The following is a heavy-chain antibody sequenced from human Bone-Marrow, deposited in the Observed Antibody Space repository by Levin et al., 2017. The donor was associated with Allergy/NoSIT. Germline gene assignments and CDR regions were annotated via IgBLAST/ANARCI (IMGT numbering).Heavy chain of an antibody. V-gene: IGHV4-4*02. D-gene: IGHD3-16*01. CDR3: ARDGAGVFWLHLGEHAFDI. CDR1: GGSISSSNW. Sequence: PSETLSLTCAVSGGSISSSNWWSWVRQPPGKGLEWIGEIYHSGSTNYNPSLKSRVTISVDKSKNQFSLKLSSVTAADTAVYYCARDGAGVFWLHLGEHAFDIWGQGTMVTVSS. J-gene: IGHJ3*02. CDR2: IYHSGST.